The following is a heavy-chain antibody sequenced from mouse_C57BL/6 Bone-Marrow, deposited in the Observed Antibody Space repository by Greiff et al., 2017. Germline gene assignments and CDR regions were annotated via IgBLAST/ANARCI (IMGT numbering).Heavy chain of an antibody. V-gene: IGHV1-85*01. J-gene: IGHJ1*03. Sequence: QVQLQQSGPELVKPGASVTLSCKASGYTFTSYDINWVKQRPGQGLVWIGWIYPRDGSTKSNEKFKGKATLTVDTSSSTAYMELHSQTSEDSAVYFCARLESGGSSGDWYFDVWGTGTTVTVSS. D-gene: IGHD1-1*01. CDR2: IYPRDGST. CDR3: ARLESGGSSGDWYFDV. CDR1: GYTFTSYD.